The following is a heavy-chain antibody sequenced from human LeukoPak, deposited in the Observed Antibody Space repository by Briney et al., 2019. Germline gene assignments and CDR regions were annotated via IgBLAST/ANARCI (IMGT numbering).Heavy chain of an antibody. CDR1: TFTFSSYW. Sequence: GGSLRLSCEASTFTFSSYWMSWVRQAPGKGLQWIANIRQDGNGKYYVDSVKGRFTISRDNAKKSVYLQMNSLRADDTAVYYCARDGYGDSTGAFDVWGQGTMVTVSS. V-gene: IGHV3-7*01. CDR3: ARDGYGDSTGAFDV. J-gene: IGHJ3*01. CDR2: IRQDGNGK. D-gene: IGHD4-17*01.